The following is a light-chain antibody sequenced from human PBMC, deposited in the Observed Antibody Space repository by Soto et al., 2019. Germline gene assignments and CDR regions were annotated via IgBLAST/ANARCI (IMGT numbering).Light chain of an antibody. Sequence: EIVVTQSPATLSVSPGERATLSCRASQSVSRDLAWYQQKPGQAPRLLIYGASTRATGIPARLSGSGSGTEFTLTISSLQFEDFAVYYCQQHNNWPKTFGQGTKVEIK. J-gene: IGKJ1*01. CDR1: QSVSRD. CDR2: GAS. CDR3: QQHNNWPKT. V-gene: IGKV3-15*01.